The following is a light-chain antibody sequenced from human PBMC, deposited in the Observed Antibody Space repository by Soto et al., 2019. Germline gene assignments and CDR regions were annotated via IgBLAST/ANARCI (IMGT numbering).Light chain of an antibody. CDR1: QGINKD. CDR3: LQHSSFPRT. V-gene: IGKV1-17*03. J-gene: IGKJ2*01. Sequence: DIQMTQSPSVMSASVGDRVTITCRASQGINKDLVWFQQKPGKVPKRLIYGASSLQNGVPSRFSGSGSGTEFTLTIDNLQPEDFATCYCLQHSSFPRTFGQGTKLDFK. CDR2: GAS.